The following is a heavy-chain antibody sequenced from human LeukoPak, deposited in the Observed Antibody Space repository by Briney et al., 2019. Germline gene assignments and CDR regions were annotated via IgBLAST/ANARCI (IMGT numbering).Heavy chain of an antibody. Sequence: SETLSLTCTVSGGSISSGGYYWSRIRQHPGKGLEWIGYIYYSGSTYYNPSLKSRVTISVDTSKNQFSLKLSSVTAADTAVYYCARDTGTPLGPGYVDVWGKGTTVTVSS. D-gene: IGHD3-16*01. CDR2: IYYSGST. V-gene: IGHV4-31*03. CDR3: ARDTGTPLGPGYVDV. CDR1: GGSISSGGYY. J-gene: IGHJ6*03.